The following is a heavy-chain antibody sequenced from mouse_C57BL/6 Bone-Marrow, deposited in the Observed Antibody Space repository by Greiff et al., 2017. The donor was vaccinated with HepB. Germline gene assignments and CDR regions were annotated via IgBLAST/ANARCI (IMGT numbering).Heavy chain of an antibody. V-gene: IGHV5-2*01. Sequence: EVQRVESGGGLVQPGESLKLSCESNEYEFPSHDMSWVRKTPEKRLELVAAINSDGGSTYYPDTMERRFIISSDNTKNTLYMQMSSLRSEATALYYCASLDSSGAWFAYWGQGTLVTVSA. CDR2: INSDGGST. J-gene: IGHJ3*01. D-gene: IGHD3-2*02. CDR3: ASLDSSGAWFAY. CDR1: EYEFPSHD.